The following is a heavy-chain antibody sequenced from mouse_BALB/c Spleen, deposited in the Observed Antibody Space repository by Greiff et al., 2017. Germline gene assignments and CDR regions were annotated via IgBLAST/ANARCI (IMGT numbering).Heavy chain of an antibody. CDR2: ISSGGSYT. J-gene: IGHJ3*01. V-gene: IGHV5-6*01. D-gene: IGHD4-1*01. CDR3: ARHLTGTFAY. CDR1: GFTFSSYG. Sequence: VQLQQSGGDLVKPGGSLKLSCAASGFTFSSYGMSWVRQTPDKRLEWVATISSGGSYTYYPDSVKGRFTISRDNAKNTLYLQMSSLKSEDTAMYYCARHLTGTFAYWGQGTLVTVSA.